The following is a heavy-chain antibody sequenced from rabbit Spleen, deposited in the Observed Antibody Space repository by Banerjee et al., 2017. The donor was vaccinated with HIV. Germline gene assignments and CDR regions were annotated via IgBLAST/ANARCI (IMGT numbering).Heavy chain of an antibody. CDR1: GFSFSSYYY. CDR3: ARDTSSSFSSYGMDL. V-gene: IGHV1S40*01. J-gene: IGHJ6*01. CDR2: IYGGSSDDT. D-gene: IGHD1-1*01. Sequence: QSLEESGGDLVKPGASLTLTCTASGFSFSSYYYMCWVRQAPGKGLELIACIYGGSSDDTYYATWAKGRFTCSKTSSTTVTLQMTRLTAADTATYFCARDTSSSFSSYGMDLWGPGTLVTVS.